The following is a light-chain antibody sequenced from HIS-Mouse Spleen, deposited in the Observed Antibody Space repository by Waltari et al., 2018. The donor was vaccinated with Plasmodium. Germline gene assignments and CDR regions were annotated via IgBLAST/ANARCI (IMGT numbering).Light chain of an antibody. V-gene: IGKV3-20*01. J-gene: IGKJ1*01. Sequence: LSLSPGDRATLSCRASQSVSSSYLDWYQQKPGQAPRLLIYGASSRATGIPDRFSGSGSGTDFTLTISRLEPEDFAVYYCQQYGSSPRTFGQGTKVEIK. CDR1: QSVSSSY. CDR3: QQYGSSPRT. CDR2: GAS.